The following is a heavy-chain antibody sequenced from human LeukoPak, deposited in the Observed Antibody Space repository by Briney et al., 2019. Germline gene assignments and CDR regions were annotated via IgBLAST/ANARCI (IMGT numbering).Heavy chain of an antibody. CDR3: ARGLTYYYGSGSLQYYYYYGMDV. D-gene: IGHD3-10*01. J-gene: IGHJ6*04. Sequence: SETLSLTCAVYGGSFSGYYWSWIRQPPGKGLEWIGEITHSRSTNYNPSLESRVTISVDTSKNQFSLKLSSVTAADTAVYYCARGLTYYYGSGSLQYYYYYGMDVWGKGTTVTVSS. CDR1: GGSFSGYY. CDR2: ITHSRST. V-gene: IGHV4-34*01.